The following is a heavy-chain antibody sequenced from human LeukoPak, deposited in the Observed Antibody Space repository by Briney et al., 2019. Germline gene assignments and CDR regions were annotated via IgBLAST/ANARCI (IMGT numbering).Heavy chain of an antibody. V-gene: IGHV3-11*01. CDR1: GFTFNDYY. J-gene: IGHJ5*02. CDR2: INIGGTNT. Sequence: GGSLRLSCAASGFTFNDYYMSWIRQAPGKGLEWLSYINIGGTNTHYADSVKGRFTISRDNAKKSLYLEMNNLRAEDTAVYYCATDGAGFETWGQGVLVTVSS. CDR3: ATDGAGFET.